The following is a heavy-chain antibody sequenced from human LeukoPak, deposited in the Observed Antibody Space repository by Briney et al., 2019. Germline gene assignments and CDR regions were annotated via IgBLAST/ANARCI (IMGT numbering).Heavy chain of an antibody. D-gene: IGHD6-13*01. J-gene: IGHJ4*02. CDR3: AVNIAAATFDY. Sequence: GGSLSLSCAASGFTFISYAMHWVRQAPGKGLEYVSAISSNGGSTYYANSVKGRFTISRDNSKNTLYLQMGSLRAEDMAVYYCAVNIAAATFDYWGQGTLVTVSS. V-gene: IGHV3-64*01. CDR2: ISSNGGST. CDR1: GFTFISYA.